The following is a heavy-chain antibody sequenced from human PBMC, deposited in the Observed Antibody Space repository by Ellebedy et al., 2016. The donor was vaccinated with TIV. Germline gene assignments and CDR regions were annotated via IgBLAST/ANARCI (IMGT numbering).Heavy chain of an antibody. D-gene: IGHD5-12*01. V-gene: IGHV3-30*02. J-gene: IGHJ5*02. CDR2: IRYDGTNQ. Sequence: GESLKISCAASGFTFSNAWMSWVRQAPGKGLEWVTFIRYDGTNQYYADSVKGRFTISRDNSKNTVYLQMSSLGAEDTAIYYCAKDPRYSDYDPASWGQGTLVTVSS. CDR1: GFTFSNAW. CDR3: AKDPRYSDYDPAS.